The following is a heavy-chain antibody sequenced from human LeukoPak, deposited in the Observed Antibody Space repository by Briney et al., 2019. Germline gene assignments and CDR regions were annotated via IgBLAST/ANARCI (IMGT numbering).Heavy chain of an antibody. D-gene: IGHD3-9*01. Sequence: ASVKVSCKVSGYTLTELSRHWVRQAPGKGLEWMGGFDPEDGETIYAQKFQGRVTMTEDTSTDTAYMELSSLRSEDTAVYYCATLNVLRYFDTTDYWGQGTLVTVSS. V-gene: IGHV1-24*01. CDR2: FDPEDGET. J-gene: IGHJ4*02. CDR3: ATLNVLRYFDTTDY. CDR1: GYTLTELS.